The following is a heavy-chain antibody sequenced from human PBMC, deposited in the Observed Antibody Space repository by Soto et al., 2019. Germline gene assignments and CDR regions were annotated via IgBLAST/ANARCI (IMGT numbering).Heavy chain of an antibody. CDR1: GFTFSSYA. D-gene: IGHD6-13*01. Sequence: QVQLVESGGGVVQPGRSLRLSCAASGFTFSSYAMHWVRQAPGKGLEWVAVISYDGSNKYYADSVKGRFTISRDNSKNPLYLQMNSLRAEDTAVYYCARDLEPYSSSWYCDYWGQGTLVTVSS. V-gene: IGHV3-30-3*01. J-gene: IGHJ4*02. CDR3: ARDLEPYSSSWYCDY. CDR2: ISYDGSNK.